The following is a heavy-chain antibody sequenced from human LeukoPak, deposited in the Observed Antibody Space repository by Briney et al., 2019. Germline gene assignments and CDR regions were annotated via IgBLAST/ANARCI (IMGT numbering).Heavy chain of an antibody. D-gene: IGHD1/OR15-1a*01. Sequence: GGSLRLSCAASGFTFSNYAMSWVRQAPGKGLEWVSAISGSASSTYHADSVKGRFTISRDNSKNTLYLQMNSLRAEDTAVYYCARAGNIRFDYWGQGTLVTVSS. CDR2: ISGSASST. CDR3: ARAGNIRFDY. J-gene: IGHJ4*02. V-gene: IGHV3-23*01. CDR1: GFTFSNYA.